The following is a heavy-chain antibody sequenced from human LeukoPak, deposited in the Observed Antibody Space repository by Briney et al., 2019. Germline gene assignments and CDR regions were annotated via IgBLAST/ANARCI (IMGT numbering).Heavy chain of an antibody. D-gene: IGHD5-12*01. J-gene: IGHJ4*02. CDR3: AVDIVATTAGLGY. V-gene: IGHV3-66*01. CDR1: GFTFTKYW. Sequence: GGSLRLSCAASGFTFTKYWMTWVRQAPGKGLEWVSVIYSGGSTYYADSVKGRFIISRDNSKNTLYLQMNSLRAEDTAVYYCAVDIVATTAGLGYWGQGTLVTVSS. CDR2: IYSGGST.